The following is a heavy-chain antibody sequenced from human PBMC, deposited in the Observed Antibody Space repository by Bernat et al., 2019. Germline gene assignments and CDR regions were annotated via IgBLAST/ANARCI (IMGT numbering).Heavy chain of an antibody. V-gene: IGHV3-30*04. CDR3: ARDRRGTDSGGMDV. D-gene: IGHD3-16*01. CDR1: GFTFSSYA. J-gene: IGHJ6*02. CDR2: ISYDGINK. Sequence: QVQLVESGGGVVQPGRSLRLSCAASGFTFSSYAIHWVRQAPGKGLEWVAAISYDGINKYYADSVKGRFTISRDNSKNTLYLQMISLRADDTAVYYCARDRRGTDSGGMDVWGQGTTVTVSS.